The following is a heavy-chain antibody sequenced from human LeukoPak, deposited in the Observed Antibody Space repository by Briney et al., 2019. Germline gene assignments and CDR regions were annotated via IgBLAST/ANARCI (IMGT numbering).Heavy chain of an antibody. CDR1: GFTVSNNF. CDR3: AKPGDSSGSLRFDY. D-gene: IGHD3-22*01. CDR2: IFSGGST. Sequence: PGGSLRLSCAASGFTVSNNFMSWVRQAPEKGLEWVSVIFSGGSTYYADSVKGRFTISRDNSKNTLYLQMNSLRAEDTAVYYCAKPGDSSGSLRFDYWGQGTLVTVSS. V-gene: IGHV3-53*01. J-gene: IGHJ4*02.